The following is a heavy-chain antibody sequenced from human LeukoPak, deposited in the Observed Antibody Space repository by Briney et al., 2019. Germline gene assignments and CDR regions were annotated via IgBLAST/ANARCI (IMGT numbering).Heavy chain of an antibody. CDR2: ISWNSGSI. J-gene: IGHJ4*02. CDR1: GFTFDDYA. CDR3: ARDYYDSSGLDY. D-gene: IGHD3-22*01. V-gene: IGHV3-9*01. Sequence: GGSLRPSCAASGFTFDDYAMHRVRQAPCKGLEWDSVISWNSGSIGYADSVKGRFTISRDNSKNSLYLQMKSLSAEDTALYYCARDYYDSSGLDYWGQGTLVTVSS.